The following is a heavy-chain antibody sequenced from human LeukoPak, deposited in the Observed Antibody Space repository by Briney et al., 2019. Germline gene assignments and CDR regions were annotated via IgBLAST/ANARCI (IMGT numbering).Heavy chain of an antibody. CDR1: SYSFGTPNY. J-gene: IGHJ5*02. D-gene: IGHD6-13*01. CDR3: ARVEKYTSSGPTDP. V-gene: IGHV4-38-2*02. CDR2: FYLDGSI. Sequence: PSETLSLTCTVSSYSFGTPNYWGWIRQSPGKGLEWIGSFYLDGSIYYNPSLKNRVTTSLDKSKNQISLRLNSVTAADTAVYYCARVEKYTSSGPTDPWGQGTLVTVSS.